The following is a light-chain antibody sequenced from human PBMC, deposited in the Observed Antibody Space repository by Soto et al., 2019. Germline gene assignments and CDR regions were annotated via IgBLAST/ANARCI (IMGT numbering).Light chain of an antibody. CDR1: SSDVGSNNL. J-gene: IGLJ2*01. V-gene: IGLV2-23*01. Sequence: QSVLTQPASVSGSPGQSITISCTGTSSDVGSNNLFSWNQQHPGKAPKLIIYEGNKRPSGVSNRFSCSKSGNTASLTISGLQAEDEADYYCCSYAGSVVFGGGTKVTVL. CDR3: CSYAGSVV. CDR2: EGN.